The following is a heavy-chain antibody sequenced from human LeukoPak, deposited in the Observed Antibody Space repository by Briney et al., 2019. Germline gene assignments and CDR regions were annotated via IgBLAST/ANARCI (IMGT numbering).Heavy chain of an antibody. V-gene: IGHV3-48*04. CDR3: TRDLGDSYAMDV. CDR2: IGQGGAI. D-gene: IGHD1-26*01. CDR1: GFTFSSYA. Sequence: GGSLRLSCAASGFTFSSYAMSWVRQAPGKGLEWLSYIGQGGAIYYADSVKGRFTISRDNAKNSLYLQMNSLRGEDTAFHYCTRDLGDSYAMDVWGQGTTVTVSS. J-gene: IGHJ6*02.